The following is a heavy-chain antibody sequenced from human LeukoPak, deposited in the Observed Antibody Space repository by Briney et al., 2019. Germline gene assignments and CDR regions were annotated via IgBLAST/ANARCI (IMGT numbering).Heavy chain of an antibody. Sequence: PGGSLTLSCAASGFTFDDYAMHWVRQAPGKGLEWVSGISWNSGSIGYADSVKGRFTISRDNAKNSLYLQMNSLRAEDTALYYCAKAHYGYGAFDIWGQGTMVTVSS. CDR2: ISWNSGSI. V-gene: IGHV3-9*01. J-gene: IGHJ3*02. CDR1: GFTFDDYA. CDR3: AKAHYGYGAFDI. D-gene: IGHD5-18*01.